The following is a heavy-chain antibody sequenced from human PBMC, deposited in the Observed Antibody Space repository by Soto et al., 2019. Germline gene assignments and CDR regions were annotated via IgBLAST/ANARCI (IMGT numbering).Heavy chain of an antibody. D-gene: IGHD2-2*01. CDR1: GGSIRSSGYY. Sequence: QLQLQESGPGLLKPSETLSLTCTVSGGSIRSSGYYWGWIRRHPGMGLEWIGSIFHSGSTLYTPSLNGRVTISVDTSKNQFSLKMTSVTAADTAVYYCARHATYCSSNSCYEFDFWGQGSLVTVSS. J-gene: IGHJ4*02. CDR3: ARHATYCSSNSCYEFDF. V-gene: IGHV4-39*01. CDR2: IFHSGST.